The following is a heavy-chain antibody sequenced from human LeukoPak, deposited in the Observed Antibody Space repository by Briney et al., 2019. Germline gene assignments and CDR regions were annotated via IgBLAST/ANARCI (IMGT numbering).Heavy chain of an antibody. CDR1: GDSITNINYS. CDR3: ARDPVAGTGTDT. D-gene: IGHD6-13*01. V-gene: IGHV4-39*07. J-gene: IGHJ5*02. CDR2: VYYTATT. Sequence: TSETLSLTCSVSGDSITNINYSWGWIRQPPGKGLEWIATVYYTATTYSNPSLKSRVTISVDSSKNEVSLKVTSVTAADTAVYYCARDPVAGTGTDTWGQGTLVTVSS.